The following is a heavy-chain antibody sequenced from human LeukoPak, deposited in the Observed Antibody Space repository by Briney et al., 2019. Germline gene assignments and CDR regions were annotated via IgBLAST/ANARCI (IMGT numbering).Heavy chain of an antibody. Sequence: PSETLSLTCTVSGGSISSSSYYWGWIRQPPGKGLEWIGSIYYSGSTYYNPSLKSRVTISVDTSKNQFSLKLSSVTAADTAVYYCARGSTYYYGSGRSRYYFDYWGQGTLVTVSS. D-gene: IGHD3-10*01. CDR3: ARGSTYYYGSGRSRYYFDY. CDR1: GGSISSSSYY. J-gene: IGHJ4*02. V-gene: IGHV4-39*07. CDR2: IYYSGST.